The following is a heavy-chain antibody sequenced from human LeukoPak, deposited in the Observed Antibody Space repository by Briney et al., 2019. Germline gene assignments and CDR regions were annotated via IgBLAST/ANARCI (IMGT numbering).Heavy chain of an antibody. Sequence: GGSLRLSCAASGFTFSSYAMNWVRQAPGKGLEWVSYISSSGSTIYYADSVKGRFTISRDNAKNSLYLQMNSLRAEDTAVYYCARGNGYCSGGSCYGYYFDYWGQGTLVTVSS. D-gene: IGHD2-15*01. CDR1: GFTFSSYA. CDR2: ISSSGSTI. V-gene: IGHV3-48*03. CDR3: ARGNGYCSGGSCYGYYFDY. J-gene: IGHJ4*02.